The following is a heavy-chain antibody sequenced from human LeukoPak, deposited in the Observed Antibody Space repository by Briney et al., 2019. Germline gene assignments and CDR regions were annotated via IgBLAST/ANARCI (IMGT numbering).Heavy chain of an antibody. V-gene: IGHV4-59*01. CDR3: ARGPDILTGYYFYFDY. D-gene: IGHD3-9*01. Sequence: SETLSLTCTVSGCSISSYYWSWIRQPPGKGLEWIGYIYYSGSTNYNPSLKSRGTISVDTSKNQFSLKLSSVTAADTAVYYCARGPDILTGYYFYFDYWGQGTLVTVSS. J-gene: IGHJ4*02. CDR1: GCSISSYY. CDR2: IYYSGST.